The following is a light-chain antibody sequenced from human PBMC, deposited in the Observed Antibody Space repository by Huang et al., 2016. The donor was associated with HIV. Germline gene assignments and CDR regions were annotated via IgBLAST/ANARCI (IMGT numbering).Light chain of an antibody. V-gene: IGKV1-39*01. CDR2: AAS. CDR1: QRISTY. J-gene: IGKJ5*01. CDR3: QQTYSTAIT. Sequence: DIQMTQSPSSQSASVGERVTITCRASQRISTYLNWYQQKPGKAPKLLIFAASTLQSGVPSTFSGSGSGTDFTLTISSLQPEDFATYYCQQTYSTAITFGQGTRLEMK.